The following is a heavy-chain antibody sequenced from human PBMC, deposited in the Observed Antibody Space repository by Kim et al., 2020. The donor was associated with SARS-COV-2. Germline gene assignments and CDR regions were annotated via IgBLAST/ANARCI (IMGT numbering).Heavy chain of an antibody. CDR1: GYTFTSYF. D-gene: IGHD3-10*01. J-gene: IGHJ5*02. CDR2: INPSGGST. Sequence: ASVKVSCKASGYTFTSYFIHWVRQAPGQGLEWVGMINPSGGSTTYAQKFQGRVTMSRDTSTSTVHMELSSLTSGDTAVYYCARAGAGQWFGAYNWFDPWGQGTLVTVSS. CDR3: ARAGAGQWFGAYNWFDP. V-gene: IGHV1-46*01.